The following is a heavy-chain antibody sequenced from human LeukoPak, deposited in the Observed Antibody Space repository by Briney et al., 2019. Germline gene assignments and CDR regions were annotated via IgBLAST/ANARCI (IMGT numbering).Heavy chain of an antibody. J-gene: IGHJ4*02. CDR3: AKGTSSTIIGLEFDF. Sequence: PGRSLSPSCAASGFKFGDYAVNWERQAPEKGLEWVASINWNGNDIVYADSVKGRFTISRDNAKKTVFLQMTSLRTEDVALYYCAKGTSSTIIGLEFDFWGQGTLVTVSS. D-gene: IGHD3-3*01. CDR1: GFKFGDYA. V-gene: IGHV3-9*03. CDR2: INWNGNDI.